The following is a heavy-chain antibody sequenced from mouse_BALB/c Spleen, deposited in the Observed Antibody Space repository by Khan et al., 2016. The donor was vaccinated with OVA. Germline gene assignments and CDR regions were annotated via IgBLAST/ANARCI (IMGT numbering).Heavy chain of an antibody. CDR3: ARQPYYHYNIMDY. D-gene: IGHD2-10*01. CDR1: GFSLTNYG. CDR2: IWSDGST. Sequence: VQLKESGPGLVAPSQSLSITCTISGFSLTNYGVHWVRQPPGKGLEWLVVIWSDGSTTYNSALKSRLTISKDNSKSQVFVKMNSLQTDDTAVYFCARQPYYHYNIMDYWGQGTSVTVSS. V-gene: IGHV2-6-1*01. J-gene: IGHJ4*01.